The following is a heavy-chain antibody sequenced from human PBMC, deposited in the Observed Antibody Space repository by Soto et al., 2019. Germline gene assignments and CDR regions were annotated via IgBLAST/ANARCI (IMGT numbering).Heavy chain of an antibody. CDR2: ISGSGGST. CDR1: GFTFSSYA. V-gene: IGHV3-23*01. CDR3: AKDGHSSGPWNYFDY. D-gene: IGHD6-19*01. J-gene: IGHJ4*02. Sequence: GGSLRLSCAASGFTFSSYAMSWVRQAPGKGLEWVSAISGSGGSTYYADSVKGRFTISRDNSKNTLYLQMNSLRAKDTAVYYCAKDGHSSGPWNYFDYWGQGTLVTVSS.